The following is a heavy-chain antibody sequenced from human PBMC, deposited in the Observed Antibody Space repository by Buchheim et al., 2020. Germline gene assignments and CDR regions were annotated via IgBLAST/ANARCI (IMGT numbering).Heavy chain of an antibody. CDR2: IKQDGSEK. D-gene: IGHD3-10*01. CDR3: ARGGGSGSYYYYYGMDV. Sequence: EVQLVESGGGLVQPGESLRLSCAASGFTFSSYWMSWVRQAPGKGLEWVANIKQDGSEKYYVDSVKGRFTISRDNAKNSLYLQMNSLRAEDTAVYYCARGGGSGSYYYYYGMDVWGQGTT. V-gene: IGHV3-7*01. CDR1: GFTFSSYW. J-gene: IGHJ6*02.